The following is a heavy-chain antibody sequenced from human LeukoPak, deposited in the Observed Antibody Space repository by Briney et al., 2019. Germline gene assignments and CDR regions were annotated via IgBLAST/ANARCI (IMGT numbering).Heavy chain of an antibody. CDR3: AREYSYGYEVSAFDI. J-gene: IGHJ3*02. CDR2: IIPIFGTA. V-gene: IGHV1-69*05. Sequence: VASVKVSCKASGGTFSSYAISWVRQAPGQGLEWMGRIIPIFGTANYAQKFQGRVTITTDESTSTAYMELSSLRSGDTAVYYCAREYSYGYEVSAFDIWGQGTMVTVSS. D-gene: IGHD5-18*01. CDR1: GGTFSSYA.